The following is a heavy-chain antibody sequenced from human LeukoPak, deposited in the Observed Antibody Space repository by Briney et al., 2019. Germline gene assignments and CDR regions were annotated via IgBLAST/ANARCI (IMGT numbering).Heavy chain of an antibody. Sequence: GGSLRLSCAASGFRFSSHWMSWVRQTPEKGLEWVANIKQDGGEIYYVDSMKGRFTISRDNAKNSLYLQMNSLRVEDTAVYYCARDRESSSRSGSYFDYWGQGTLVTVSS. CDR2: IKQDGGEI. CDR3: ARDRESSSRSGSYFDY. D-gene: IGHD1-26*01. CDR1: GFRFSSHW. J-gene: IGHJ4*02. V-gene: IGHV3-7*01.